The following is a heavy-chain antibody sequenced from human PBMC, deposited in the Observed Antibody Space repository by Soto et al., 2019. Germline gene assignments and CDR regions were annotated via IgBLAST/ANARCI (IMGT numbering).Heavy chain of an antibody. CDR1: GGTFSSYA. CDR3: ARYSSSPPYYYYGMDV. D-gene: IGHD6-6*01. Sequence: SVKVSCKASGGTFSSYAISWVRQAPGQGLEWMGGIIPIFGTANYAQKFQGRVTITADESTSTAYMELSSLRSEDTAVYYCARYSSSPPYYYYGMDVWGQGTTVTVSS. V-gene: IGHV1-69*13. CDR2: IIPIFGTA. J-gene: IGHJ6*02.